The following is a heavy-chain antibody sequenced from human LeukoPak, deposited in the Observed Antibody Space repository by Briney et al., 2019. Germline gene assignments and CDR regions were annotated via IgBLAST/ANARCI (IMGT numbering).Heavy chain of an antibody. J-gene: IGHJ3*02. D-gene: IGHD2-15*01. CDR3: ARKWSTDAFDI. V-gene: IGHV1-2*06. CDR1: GYTFTGYY. Sequence: ASVKVSCKASGYTFTGYYMHWVRQAPGQGLEWMGRINPNSGGTYYAQKFQGRVTMTRDTSISTAYMELSRLRSDDTAVYYCARKWSTDAFDIWGQGTMVTVSS. CDR2: INPNSGGT.